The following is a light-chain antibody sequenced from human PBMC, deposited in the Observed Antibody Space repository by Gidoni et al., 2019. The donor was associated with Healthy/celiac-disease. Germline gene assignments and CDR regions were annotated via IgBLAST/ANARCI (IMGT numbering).Light chain of an antibody. CDR3: QQSYSTPPMYT. J-gene: IGKJ2*01. V-gene: IGKV1-39*01. Sequence: DIHMTQSPSSLSASVGDRVTITCRASQSISSSLTWYPQKPGKAPKLLIYAASSLQSGVPSRFSGSGSGTDFTLTISSLQPEDFATYYCQQSYSTPPMYTFGQGTKLEIK. CDR2: AAS. CDR1: QSISSS.